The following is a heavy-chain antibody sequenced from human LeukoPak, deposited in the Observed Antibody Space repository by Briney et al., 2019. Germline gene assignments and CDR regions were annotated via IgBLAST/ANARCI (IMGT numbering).Heavy chain of an antibody. CDR2: IYTSGST. CDR3: ARVLAGYTYGSDY. CDR1: GGSISSGSYY. V-gene: IGHV4-61*02. Sequence: PSETLSLTCTVSGGSISSGSYYWSWIRQPAGKGLEWIGRIYTSGSTNYNPSLKSRVTISVDTSKNQFSLKLSSVTAADTTVYYCARVLAGYTYGSDYWGQGTLVTVSS. J-gene: IGHJ4*02. D-gene: IGHD5-18*01.